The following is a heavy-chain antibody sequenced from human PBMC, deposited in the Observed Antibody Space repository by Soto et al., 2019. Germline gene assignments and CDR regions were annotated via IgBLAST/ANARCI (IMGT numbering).Heavy chain of an antibody. D-gene: IGHD3-10*01. Sequence: QVQLVQSGAEVKKPGASVKVYCKASGYTFTNSGISWARQAPGQGLEWMGWISANNGKTNYAQNVQGRVTMTTDRSTTTAYMELRSLRSDDTAIYYCARDPDYYGSGSYFDLWGRGTLVTVSS. J-gene: IGHJ2*01. V-gene: IGHV1-18*01. CDR1: GYTFTNSG. CDR2: ISANNGKT. CDR3: ARDPDYYGSGSYFDL.